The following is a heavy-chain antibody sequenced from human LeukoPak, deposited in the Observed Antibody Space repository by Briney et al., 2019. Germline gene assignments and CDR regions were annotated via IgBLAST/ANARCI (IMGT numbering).Heavy chain of an antibody. V-gene: IGHV4-4*07. J-gene: IGHJ4*02. CDR3: ARGVVRTYYFDY. CDR2: IYISGTT. CDR1: GDSISNYY. D-gene: IGHD1-14*01. Sequence: PSETLSLTCSVSGDSISNYYWSWIRQHAGMGLEWIGRIYISGTTNYNPSLKSRVTISMDTSKNQFSLKLSSVTAADTAVYYCARGVVRTYYFDYWGQGTLVTVSS.